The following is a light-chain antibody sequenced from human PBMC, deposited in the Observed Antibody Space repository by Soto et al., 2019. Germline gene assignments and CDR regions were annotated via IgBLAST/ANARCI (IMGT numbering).Light chain of an antibody. Sequence: QAVVTQPPSVSGAPGQRVSISCTGSSSNIGAGYDVHWYEHLPGTAPKLLIYQNNNRPSGVPDRFSGSKSGTSASLAITGLQAEDEADYYCQSYDSRLSAVVFGGGTKVTVL. CDR3: QSYDSRLSAVV. J-gene: IGLJ2*01. CDR1: SSNIGAGYD. CDR2: QNN. V-gene: IGLV1-40*01.